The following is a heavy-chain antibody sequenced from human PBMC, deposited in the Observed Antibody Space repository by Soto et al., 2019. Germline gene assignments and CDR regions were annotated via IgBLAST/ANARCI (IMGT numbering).Heavy chain of an antibody. D-gene: IGHD6-19*01. Sequence: GGSLRLSCTASGFTFGDYAMSWFRQAPGKGLEWVGFIRSKAYGGTTEYAASVKGRFTISRDDSKSIAYLQMNSLKTEDTAVNYCTRDSGYSSGWYFGYFDYWGQGTLVTVSS. CDR3: TRDSGYSSGWYFGYFDY. CDR2: IRSKAYGGTT. CDR1: GFTFGDYA. V-gene: IGHV3-49*03. J-gene: IGHJ4*02.